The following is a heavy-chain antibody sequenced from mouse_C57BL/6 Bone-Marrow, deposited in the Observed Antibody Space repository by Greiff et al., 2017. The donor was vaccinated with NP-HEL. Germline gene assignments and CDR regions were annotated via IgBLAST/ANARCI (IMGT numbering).Heavy chain of an antibody. CDR1: GFNIKDYY. CDR3: TYGNYETAYAMDY. CDR2: IDPEDGDT. D-gene: IGHD2-10*02. V-gene: IGHV14-1*01. Sequence: EVKLLESGAELVRPGASVKLSCTASGFNIKDYYMHWVKQRPEQGLEWIGRIDPEDGDTEYAPKFQGKATMTADTSSNTAYLQLSSLTSEDTAVYYCTYGNYETAYAMDYWGQGTSVTVSS. J-gene: IGHJ4*01.